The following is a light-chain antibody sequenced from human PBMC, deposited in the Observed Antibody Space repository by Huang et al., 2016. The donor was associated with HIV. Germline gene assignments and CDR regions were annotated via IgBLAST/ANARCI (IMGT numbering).Light chain of an antibody. CDR1: KSLSYSSNHKNY. Sequence: DIVVTQSPASLALSLGERATINCTSSKSLSYSSNHKNYLTWYQVQPGQPPNLLMYGASSREAGVPDRFSGSGSGTDFTLTISSLQAEDVAVYYCHQYYSIPQTFGQGTKVEV. J-gene: IGKJ1*01. V-gene: IGKV4-1*01. CDR2: GAS. CDR3: HQYYSIPQT.